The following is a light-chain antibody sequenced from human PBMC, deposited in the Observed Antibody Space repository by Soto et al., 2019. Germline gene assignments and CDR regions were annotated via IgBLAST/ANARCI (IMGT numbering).Light chain of an antibody. CDR2: GAS. CDR1: QSVSSSY. V-gene: IGKV3-20*01. CDR3: QQYDRSSVT. J-gene: IGKJ1*01. Sequence: EIVFTQSPGTLSLSPGERVTLSCRASQSVSSSYLAWYQQKHGQPPRLFIYGASSRETGILDRFSGSGSGTEFTLTISRLEPEDFAVYYCQQYDRSSVTFGQGTKVDIK.